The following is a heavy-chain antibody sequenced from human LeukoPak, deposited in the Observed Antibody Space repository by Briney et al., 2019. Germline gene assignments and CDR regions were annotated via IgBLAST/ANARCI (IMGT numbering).Heavy chain of an antibody. D-gene: IGHD5-12*01. CDR1: GYTFTSYA. V-gene: IGHV1-3*01. CDR3: ARAAIVATINFDY. Sequence: ASVKVSCKASGYTFTSYAMHWVRQAPGQRLEWMGWINAGNGNTKYSQKFQGRVTITRDTSASTAYMELSSLRSEDTAVYYCARAAIVATINFDYWGQGTLVTVSS. J-gene: IGHJ4*02. CDR2: INAGNGNT.